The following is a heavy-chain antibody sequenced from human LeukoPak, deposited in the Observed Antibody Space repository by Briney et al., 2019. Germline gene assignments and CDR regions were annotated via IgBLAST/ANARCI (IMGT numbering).Heavy chain of an antibody. CDR2: IYYSGST. CDR3: ARVRYDFWSGYCFDY. V-gene: IGHV4-39*01. CDR1: GFTFSNYA. D-gene: IGHD3-3*01. J-gene: IGHJ4*02. Sequence: GSLRLSCAASGFTFSNYAMSWVRQPPGKGLEWIGSIYYSGSTYYNPSLKSRVTISVDTSKNQFSLKLSSVTAADTAVYYCARVRYDFWSGYCFDYWGQGTLVTVSS.